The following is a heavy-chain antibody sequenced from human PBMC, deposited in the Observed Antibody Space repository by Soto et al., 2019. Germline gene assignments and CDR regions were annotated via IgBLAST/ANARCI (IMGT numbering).Heavy chain of an antibody. D-gene: IGHD6-6*01. J-gene: IGHJ4*02. Sequence: VQLVQSGADVKKPGASVKVSCKASGYIFIDYYIHWLRQAPGQGLEWVGRINPNSGETRYAETFLCRVTMTRDTSNNTAYIELSRLRSEDTAVYYGARDPRPLWYFDYWGQGTRVTVSS. CDR2: INPNSGET. V-gene: IGHV1-2*06. CDR3: ARDPRPLWYFDY. CDR1: GYIFIDYY.